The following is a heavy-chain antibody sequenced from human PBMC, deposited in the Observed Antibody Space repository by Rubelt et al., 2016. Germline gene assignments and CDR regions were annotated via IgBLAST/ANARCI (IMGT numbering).Heavy chain of an antibody. V-gene: IGHV3-23*01. J-gene: IGHJ4*02. D-gene: IGHD2-2*01. Sequence: EVQLLESGGGLVQPGGSLRLSCAASGFTFSSYAMSWVRQAPGKGLEWVSGISGSGGSTYYADSVKGRFTISRDNSKNTLYLQMNSLRAEDTAVYYCARAGGTSHFIDYWGQGTLVTVSS. CDR3: ARAGGTSHFIDY. CDR2: ISGSGGST. CDR1: GFTFSSYA.